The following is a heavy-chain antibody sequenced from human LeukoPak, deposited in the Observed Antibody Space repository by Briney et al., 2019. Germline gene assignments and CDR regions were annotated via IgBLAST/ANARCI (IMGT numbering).Heavy chain of an antibody. D-gene: IGHD1-26*01. CDR1: GFTFSDSA. CDR3: ARIREHAFDI. J-gene: IGHJ3*02. CDR2: IRSKANNYAT. V-gene: IGHV3-73*01. Sequence: GGSLKLSCAASGFTFSDSAIHWVRQASGKGLEWVGRIRSKANNYATAYAASVKGRFTVSRDDSKKTAYLQMNSLKTEDTAVYYCARIREHAFDIWGQGTMVTVSS.